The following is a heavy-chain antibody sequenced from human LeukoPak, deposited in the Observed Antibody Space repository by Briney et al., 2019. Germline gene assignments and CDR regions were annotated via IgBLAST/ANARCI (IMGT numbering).Heavy chain of an antibody. V-gene: IGHV3-30*18. D-gene: IGHD3-9*01. Sequence: GGSLRLSCAASGFTFSSYGMHWVRQAPGKGLEWVAVISYDGSNKYYADSVKGRFTISRDNSKNTLYLQMNSLRAEDTAVYYFAKDPENDILTGPVDYWGQGTLVTVSS. CDR2: ISYDGSNK. CDR1: GFTFSSYG. CDR3: AKDPENDILTGPVDY. J-gene: IGHJ4*02.